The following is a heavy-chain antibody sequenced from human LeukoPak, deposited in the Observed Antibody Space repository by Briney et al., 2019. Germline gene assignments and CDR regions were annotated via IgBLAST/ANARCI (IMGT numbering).Heavy chain of an antibody. CDR2: MSSDGIKK. CDR3: VAEITLVRGLYNDF. V-gene: IGHV3-30*03. D-gene: IGHD3-10*01. CDR1: GFTLSNYG. J-gene: IGHJ4*02. Sequence: GGSLRLSCAASGFTLSNYGIHWVRQAPGKGLEWAAIMSSDGIKKYYADSLKGRFTISRDNSKNTLYLDMNSLRAEDTAVYYCVAEITLVRGLYNDFWGQGTLVTVSS.